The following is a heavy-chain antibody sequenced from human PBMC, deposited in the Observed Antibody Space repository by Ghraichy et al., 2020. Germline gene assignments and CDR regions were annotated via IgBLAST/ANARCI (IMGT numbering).Heavy chain of an antibody. J-gene: IGHJ4*02. V-gene: IGHV4-39*01. CDR2: IYYSGSA. CDR3: ARGLLGYCSSISCYGFDY. CDR1: GGSISNSSYY. Sequence: SETLSLTCTVSGGSISNSSYYWGWIRQPPGKGLEWIGSIYYSGSAYYNPSLKSRVTISVDTPRNQFSLNLRSVTAADTAIYYCARGLLGYCSSISCYGFDYWGQGPLVTVSS. D-gene: IGHD2-2*01.